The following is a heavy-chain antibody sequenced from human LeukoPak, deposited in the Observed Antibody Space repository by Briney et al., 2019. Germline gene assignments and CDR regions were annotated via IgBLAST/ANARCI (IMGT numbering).Heavy chain of an antibody. J-gene: IGHJ4*02. D-gene: IGHD4-17*01. CDR3: TRGTVTTYYFDC. CDR2: IHNSGTT. Sequence: SETLSLTCTVSGDSISGYYWSWIRQPPGKELEWIGYIHNSGTTNYNPSLKSRVTMSANTSKNQFSLRLSSVTAADTAVYYCTRGTVTTYYFDCWGQGTLVTVSS. CDR1: GDSISGYY. V-gene: IGHV4-59*01.